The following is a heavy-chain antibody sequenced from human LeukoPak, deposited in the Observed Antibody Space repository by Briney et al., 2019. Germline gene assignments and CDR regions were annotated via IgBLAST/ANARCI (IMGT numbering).Heavy chain of an antibody. CDR1: GYTFTGYY. D-gene: IGHD2-21*02. CDR2: INPNSGGT. CDR3: AREDSRSPLLFFADKTGDAFDI. J-gene: IGHJ3*02. Sequence: GASVKDSCKASGYTFTGYYMHWVRQAPGQGVEWMGWINPNSGGTNHAQKFQGRVTMTRDTSISTAYMELSRLRSDDTAVYYCAREDSRSPLLFFADKTGDAFDIWGQGTMVTVSS. V-gene: IGHV1-2*02.